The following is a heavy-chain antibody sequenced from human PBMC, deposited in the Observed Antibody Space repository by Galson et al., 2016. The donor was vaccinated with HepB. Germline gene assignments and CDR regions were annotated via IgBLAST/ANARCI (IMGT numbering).Heavy chain of an antibody. V-gene: IGHV3-23*01. Sequence: SLRLSCAASGFTFTNYAMTWVRQAPGKGLEWVSAITGSGGSTYYADSVKGRFTISRDNSKSTLFLQVNSLRAEDTAVYYCAKLRVPITIFGVVIIGGWFDPWGQGTLVTVSS. CDR1: GFTFTNYA. CDR3: AKLRVPITIFGVVIIGGWFDP. J-gene: IGHJ5*02. CDR2: ITGSGGST. D-gene: IGHD3-3*01.